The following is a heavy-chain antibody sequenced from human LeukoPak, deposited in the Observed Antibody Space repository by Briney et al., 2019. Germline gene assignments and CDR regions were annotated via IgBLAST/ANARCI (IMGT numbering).Heavy chain of an antibody. CDR1: GFTFSSYG. CDR3: AREGPRGNSQFDY. J-gene: IGHJ4*02. Sequence: GGSLRLSCAASGFTFSSYGMRWVRQAPGKGLEWVALIWYDGSNKYYADSVKGRLTISRDNSKNTLYLQMNSLRAEDTAVYYCAREGPRGNSQFDYWGQGTLVTVSS. CDR2: IWYDGSNK. V-gene: IGHV3-33*01. D-gene: IGHD2/OR15-2a*01.